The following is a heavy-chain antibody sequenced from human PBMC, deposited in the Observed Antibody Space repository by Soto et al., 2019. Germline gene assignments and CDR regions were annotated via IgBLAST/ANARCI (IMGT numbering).Heavy chain of an antibody. V-gene: IGHV2-5*01. J-gene: IGHJ6*02. D-gene: IGHD2-15*01. CDR3: AHKGGRGAGMDV. CDR1: GFSLSTSGVS. Sequence: SGPTLVNPTQTLTLTCTFSGFSLSTSGVSVVWIRQPPGKALEWLALIYWNDDKRYSPSLKSRVTITKDTSKNQVVLTMTSMDPVDTATYYCAHKGGRGAGMDVWGQGTTVTVSS. CDR2: IYWNDDK.